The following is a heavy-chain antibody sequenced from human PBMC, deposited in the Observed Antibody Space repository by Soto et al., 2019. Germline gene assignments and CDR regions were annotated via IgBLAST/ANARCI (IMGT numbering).Heavy chain of an antibody. D-gene: IGHD3-22*01. CDR1: GYSFTSYW. V-gene: IGHV5-51*01. Sequence: GECLKLACKGSGYSFTSYWIGWVRQMPGKGLEWMGIIYPGDSDTRYSPSFQGQVTISADKSISTAYLQWSRLKASDTAMYYCERRRGWEYNSGYPDYWGQGTLVPVSS. J-gene: IGHJ4*02. CDR3: ERRRGWEYNSGYPDY. CDR2: IYPGDSDT.